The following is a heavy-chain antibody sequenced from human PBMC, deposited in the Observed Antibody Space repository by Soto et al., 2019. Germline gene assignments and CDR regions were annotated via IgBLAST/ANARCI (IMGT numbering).Heavy chain of an antibody. Sequence: ASVKVSCKASGYTFTSYDIYWVRQATGQGLEWMGWMNPNTGNSGYAQKFQGRVTMTSDTSISTAHMELSSLRSEDTAVYYCARRAETNGWNGFGADKYHFDFWGQGTLVTVSS. CDR1: GYTFTSYD. J-gene: IGHJ4*02. CDR3: ARRAETNGWNGFGADKYHFDF. D-gene: IGHD1-1*01. V-gene: IGHV1-8*01. CDR2: MNPNTGNS.